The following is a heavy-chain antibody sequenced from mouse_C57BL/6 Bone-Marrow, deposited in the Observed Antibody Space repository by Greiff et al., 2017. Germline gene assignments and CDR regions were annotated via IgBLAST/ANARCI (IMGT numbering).Heavy chain of an antibody. J-gene: IGHJ2*01. CDR1: GYTFTSYW. D-gene: IGHD1-1*01. V-gene: IGHV1-52*01. CDR3: ARLDYYGSCFDY. CDR2: IDPSDSET. Sequence: VKLQQPGAELVRPGSSVKLSCKASGYTFTSYWMHWVKQRPIQGLEWIGNIDPSDSETHYNQKFKDKATLTVDKSSSTAYMQISSLTSEDSAVYYCARLDYYGSCFDYWGQGTTLTVSS.